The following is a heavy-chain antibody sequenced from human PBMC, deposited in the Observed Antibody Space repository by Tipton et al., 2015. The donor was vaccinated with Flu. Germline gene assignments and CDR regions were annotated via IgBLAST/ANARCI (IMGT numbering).Heavy chain of an antibody. D-gene: IGHD6-13*01. CDR3: ASGVATAGDTYYHGMDV. CDR1: GGSISSSTYY. Sequence: GLVKPSETLSLTCTVSGGSISSSTYYWGWIRQPPGKGLEWIGSIYNTRTTYYNPSLGSRVTISADTSKNQFSLKLSYVTAADTAIYFCASGVATAGDTYYHGMDVWDQGP. V-gene: IGHV4-39*01. CDR2: IYNTRTT. J-gene: IGHJ6*02.